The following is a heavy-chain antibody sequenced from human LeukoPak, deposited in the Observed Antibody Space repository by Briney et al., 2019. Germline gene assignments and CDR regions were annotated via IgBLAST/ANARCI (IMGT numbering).Heavy chain of an antibody. CDR3: ANPLGYDFWSGYTPLDAFDI. Sequence: PGGSLRLSCAASGFTFSSYAMHWVRQAPGKGLEWVAVISYDGSNKYYADSVKGRFTISRDNSKNTLYLQMNSLRAEDTAVYYCANPLGYDFWSGYTPLDAFDIWGQGTMVTVSS. V-gene: IGHV3-30-3*01. J-gene: IGHJ3*02. CDR2: ISYDGSNK. CDR1: GFTFSSYA. D-gene: IGHD3-3*01.